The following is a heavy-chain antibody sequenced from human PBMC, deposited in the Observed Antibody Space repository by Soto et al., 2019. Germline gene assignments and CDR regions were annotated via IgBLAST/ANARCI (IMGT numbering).Heavy chain of an antibody. D-gene: IGHD6-6*01. V-gene: IGHV4-59*01. CDR2: IYYSGST. Sequence: SETLSLTCTVSGGSISSYYWSWIRQPPGKGLEWIGYIYYSGSTNYNPSLKSRVTISVDTSKNQFSLKLSSVTAADTAVYYCARDRIAARPYFDYWGQGTLVTVSS. CDR3: ARDRIAARPYFDY. J-gene: IGHJ4*02. CDR1: GGSISSYY.